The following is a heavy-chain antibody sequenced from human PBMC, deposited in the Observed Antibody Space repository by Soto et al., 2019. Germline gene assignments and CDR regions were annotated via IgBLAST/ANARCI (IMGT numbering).Heavy chain of an antibody. V-gene: IGHV2-5*01. D-gene: IGHD3-10*01. CDR2: IYRNDDK. J-gene: IGHJ4*02. Sequence: QITLKESCPTLGKPTQTLTLTCTLSGFSLHTNGEGVGWIRPPPGKALEWLALIYRNDDKRYTPSLKSRLTSAKDTSKNQVGRSMTNLDPGDTATYYCAPRLAFALAGQSISLDYWGQGTLINVSS. CDR3: APRLAFALAGQSISLDY. CDR1: GFSLHTNGEG.